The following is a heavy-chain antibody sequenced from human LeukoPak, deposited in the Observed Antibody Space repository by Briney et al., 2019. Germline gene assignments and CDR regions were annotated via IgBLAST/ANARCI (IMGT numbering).Heavy chain of an antibody. J-gene: IGHJ6*03. D-gene: IGHD5-18*01. CDR3: ARVEGRGYSYGPYYYYYMDV. CDR2: IIPIFGTA. CDR1: GGTFSSYA. Sequence: GASVKVSCKASGGTFSSYAISWVRQAPGQGLEWMGGIIPIFGTANYAQKFQGRVTITADESTSTAYMELSSLRSEDTAVYYCARVEGRGYSYGPYYYYYMDVWGKGTTVTVSS. V-gene: IGHV1-69*01.